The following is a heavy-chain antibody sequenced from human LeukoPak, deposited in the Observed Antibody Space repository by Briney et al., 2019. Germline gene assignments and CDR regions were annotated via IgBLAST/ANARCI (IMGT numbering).Heavy chain of an antibody. D-gene: IGHD2-15*01. CDR1: GFTFSSYA. Sequence: GGSLRLSCAASGFTFSSYAMHWVRQAPGKGLEGEAVMSYDGGHKYYADSVKGRFTISRDNSKNALYLQMNSLRAEDTAVYYCAKGQLVDYGMDVWGQGTTVTVSS. J-gene: IGHJ6*02. CDR2: MSYDGGHK. CDR3: AKGQLVDYGMDV. V-gene: IGHV3-30*18.